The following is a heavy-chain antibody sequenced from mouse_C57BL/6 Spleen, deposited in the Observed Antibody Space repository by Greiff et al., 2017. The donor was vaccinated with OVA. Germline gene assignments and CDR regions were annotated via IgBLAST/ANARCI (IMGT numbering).Heavy chain of an antibody. V-gene: IGHV1-26*01. CDR1: GYTFTDYY. J-gene: IGHJ3*01. Sequence: EVKLQQSGPELVKPGASVKISCKASGYTFTDYYMNWVKQSHGKSLEWIGDINPNNGGTSYNQEFKGKATLTVDKSSSTAYMELRSLTSEDSAVYYCATGFAYWGQGTLVTVSA. CDR2: INPNNGGT. CDR3: ATGFAY.